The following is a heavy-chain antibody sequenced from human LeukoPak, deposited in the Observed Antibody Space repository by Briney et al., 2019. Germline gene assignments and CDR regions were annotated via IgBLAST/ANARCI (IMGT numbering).Heavy chain of an antibody. D-gene: IGHD3-16*01. CDR1: GGSISGSSYY. J-gene: IGHJ4*02. Sequence: SSETLSLTCTVSGGSISGSSYYWGWIRQPPGKGLEWIGSIYYSGSTYYNPSLKSRVTISVDTSKNQFSLKLNSVTATDTAVYFCARLLGLGGQGPLVTVSS. CDR2: IYYSGST. V-gene: IGHV4-39*01. CDR3: ARLLGL.